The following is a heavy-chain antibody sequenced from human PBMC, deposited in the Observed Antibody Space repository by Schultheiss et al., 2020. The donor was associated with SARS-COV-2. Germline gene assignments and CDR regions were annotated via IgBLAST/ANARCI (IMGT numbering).Heavy chain of an antibody. CDR2: ISYDGSNK. CDR1: GFTFSSYA. CDR3: ARALEGGYSSDYYYYYGMDV. D-gene: IGHD6-19*01. Sequence: GGSLRLSCAASGFTFSSYAMSWVRQAPGKGLEWVAVISYDGSNKYYADSVKGRFTISRDNAKNSLYLQMNSLRAEDTAVYYCARALEGGYSSDYYYYYGMDVWGQGTTVTVSS. J-gene: IGHJ6*02. V-gene: IGHV3-30*12.